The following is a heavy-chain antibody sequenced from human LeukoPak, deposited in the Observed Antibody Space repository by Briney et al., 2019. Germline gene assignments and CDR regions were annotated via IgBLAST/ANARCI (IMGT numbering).Heavy chain of an antibody. CDR2: IIPIFGTA. D-gene: IGHD5-18*01. Sequence: ASVKVSCKASGGTFSSYAISWVRQAPGQGLEWMGGIIPIFGTANYAQKFQGRVTITADESTSTAYMELSSLRSEDTAVYYCATPRPTRGVTAMGFIFDYWGQGTLVTVSS. J-gene: IGHJ4*02. CDR3: ATPRPTRGVTAMGFIFDY. CDR1: GGTFSSYA. V-gene: IGHV1-69*13.